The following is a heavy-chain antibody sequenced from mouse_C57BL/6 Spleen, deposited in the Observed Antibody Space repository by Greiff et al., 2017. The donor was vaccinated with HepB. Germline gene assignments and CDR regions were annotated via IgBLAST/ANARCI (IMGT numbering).Heavy chain of an antibody. CDR3: ARYYYCSSPYWYFDV. V-gene: IGHV1-52*01. Sequence: VQLQQSGAELVRPGSSVKLSCKASGYTFTSYWMHWVKQRPIQGLEWIGNIDPSDSETHYTQKFKDKATLTVDKSYSTAYMQLSSLTSEDSAVYYCARYYYCSSPYWYFDVWGTGTTVTVSS. J-gene: IGHJ1*03. D-gene: IGHD1-1*01. CDR2: IDPSDSET. CDR1: GYTFTSYW.